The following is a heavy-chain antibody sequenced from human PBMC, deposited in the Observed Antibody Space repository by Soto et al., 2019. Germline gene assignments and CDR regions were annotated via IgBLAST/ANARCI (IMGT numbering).Heavy chain of an antibody. V-gene: IGHV3-33*01. Sequence: GGSLRLSCAASGFTFSSYGMHWVRQAPGKRLEWVAVIWYDGSNKYYADSVKGRFTISRDNCKNTRYLQMNGLRAEDTAVYYCARYCTRGDCYTPDFWGQGSLDTVSS. CDR1: GFTFSSYG. CDR3: ARYCTRGDCYTPDF. J-gene: IGHJ4*01. D-gene: IGHD2-21*02. CDR2: IWYDGSNK.